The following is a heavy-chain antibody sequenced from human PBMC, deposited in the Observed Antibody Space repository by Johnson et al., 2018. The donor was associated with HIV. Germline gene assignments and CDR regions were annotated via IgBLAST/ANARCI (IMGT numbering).Heavy chain of an antibody. J-gene: IGHJ3*02. V-gene: IGHV3-7*01. CDR1: GFTVSSNY. CDR2: IKQDGSEK. Sequence: ASGFTVSSNYMNWVRQAPGKGLEWVANIKQDGSEKYYVESVKGRFTISRDNAKNSLYLQMNSLRVEDTAVYYCARGHNGALDIWGQGTMLTVSS. CDR3: ARGHNGALDI. D-gene: IGHD2-8*01.